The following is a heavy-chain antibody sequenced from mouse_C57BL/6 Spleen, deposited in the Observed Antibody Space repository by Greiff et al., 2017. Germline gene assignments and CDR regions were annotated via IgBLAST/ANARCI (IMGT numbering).Heavy chain of an antibody. V-gene: IGHV1-80*01. CDR3: ARSAYYGSSDVDY. CDR1: GYAFSSYW. Sequence: QVQLQQSGAELVKPGASVKISCKASGYAFSSYWMNWVKQRPGKGLEWIGQIYPGDGDTNYNGKFKGKATLTADKSSSTAYMQLSSLTSEDSAVYCGARSAYYGSSDVDYWGQGTTLTVSS. D-gene: IGHD1-1*01. J-gene: IGHJ2*01. CDR2: IYPGDGDT.